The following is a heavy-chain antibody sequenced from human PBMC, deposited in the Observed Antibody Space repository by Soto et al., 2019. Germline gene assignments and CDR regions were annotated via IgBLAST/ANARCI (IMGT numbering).Heavy chain of an antibody. J-gene: IGHJ4*02. CDR2: IKSITDGRTT. D-gene: IGHD2-21*02. V-gene: IGHV3-15*01. Sequence: GGSLRLSWAASGFTFSNAWMSWVRQAPGKGLEWVGRIKSITDGRTTDYAAPVKGRFTISRDDSKNTLYLQMNSLKTEDTAVYYCTTDLGLYCGGDCYFGYWGQGTLVTVSS. CDR1: GFTFSNAW. CDR3: TTDLGLYCGGDCYFGY.